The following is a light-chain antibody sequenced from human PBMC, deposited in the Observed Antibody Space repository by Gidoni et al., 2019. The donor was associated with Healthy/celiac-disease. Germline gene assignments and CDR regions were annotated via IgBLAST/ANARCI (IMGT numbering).Light chain of an antibody. CDR1: KLGDKY. CDR2: QDS. J-gene: IGLJ2*01. Sequence: SYELTQPPSVSVSPGQTASITCSGYKLGDKYACWYQQKPGQSPVLVIYQDSKRPSGIPERFSGSNSGNTATLTISGTQAMDEADYYCQACDSSTGVFGGGTKLTVL. V-gene: IGLV3-1*01. CDR3: QACDSSTGV.